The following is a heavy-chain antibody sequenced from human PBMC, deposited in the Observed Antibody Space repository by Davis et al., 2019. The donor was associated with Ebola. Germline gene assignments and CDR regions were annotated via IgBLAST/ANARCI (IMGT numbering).Heavy chain of an antibody. CDR2: IPHVESEK. V-gene: IGHV3-7*01. CDR1: GFTFSDYY. CDR3: ARDWAGLDV. J-gene: IGHJ6*04. Sequence: GGSLRLSCAASGFTFSDYYMSWIRQAPGKGLEWVATIPHVESEKYYVDSVYGRFTSSRDNAKNSVYLQMNSLRAEDTAVYYCARDWAGLDVWGKGTTVTVSS. D-gene: IGHD3-16*01.